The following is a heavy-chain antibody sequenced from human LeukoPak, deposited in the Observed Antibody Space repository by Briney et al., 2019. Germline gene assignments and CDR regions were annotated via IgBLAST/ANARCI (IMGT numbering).Heavy chain of an antibody. CDR1: GFTFSRYW. CDR3: ASGSGWYVAFDY. J-gene: IGHJ4*02. D-gene: IGHD6-19*01. CDR2: ISGSGGST. Sequence: GGSLRLSCAASGFTFSRYWMNWVRQAPGKGLEWVSAISGSGGSTYYADSVKGRFTISRDNSKNTLYLQMNSLRAEDTAVYYCASGSGWYVAFDYWGQGILVTVSS. V-gene: IGHV3-23*01.